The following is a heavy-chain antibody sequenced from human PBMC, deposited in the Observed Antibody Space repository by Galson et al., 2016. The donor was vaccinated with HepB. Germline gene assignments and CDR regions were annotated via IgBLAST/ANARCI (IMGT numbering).Heavy chain of an antibody. CDR1: GGSISSSDYY. CDR2: VYYSGST. V-gene: IGHV4-39*01. D-gene: IGHD3-22*01. Sequence: SETLSLTCTVSGGSISSSDYYWGWIRQSPGKGLEWIGSVYYSGSTYYNPSLKSRVTISIDTSKNQFSLKLSSLTAADTAVYYCAEHTQRRYSDSSCYSAHDAFDICGQGTMVTISS. J-gene: IGHJ3*02. CDR3: AEHTQRRYSDSSCYSAHDAFDI.